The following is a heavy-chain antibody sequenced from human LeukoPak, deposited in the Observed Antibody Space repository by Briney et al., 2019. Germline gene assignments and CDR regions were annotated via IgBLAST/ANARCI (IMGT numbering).Heavy chain of an antibody. CDR2: ISSSGSTI. CDR1: GFTFSSYE. Sequence: PGGSLRLSCAASGFTFSSYEMNWVRQAPGKGLEWVSYISSSGSTIYYADSVKGRFTISRDNAKNSLYLQMNSLRAEDTAVYYCARYSYGWGSNFGYWGQGTLVTVSS. J-gene: IGHJ4*02. V-gene: IGHV3-48*03. CDR3: ARYSYGWGSNFGY. D-gene: IGHD5-18*01.